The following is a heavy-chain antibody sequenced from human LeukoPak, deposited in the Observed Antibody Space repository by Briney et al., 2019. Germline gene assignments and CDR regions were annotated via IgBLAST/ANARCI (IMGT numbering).Heavy chain of an antibody. CDR2: TIPIFGTA. CDR1: GGTFSSYA. CDR3: ASSRYYYGSGRIKRILDY. V-gene: IGHV1-69*05. D-gene: IGHD3-10*01. Sequence: GASVKVSCKASGGTFSSYAISWVRQAPGQGLEWMGGTIPIFGTANYAQKFQGRVTITTDESTSTAYMELSSLRSEDTAVYYCASSRYYYGSGRIKRILDYWGQGTLVTVSS. J-gene: IGHJ4*02.